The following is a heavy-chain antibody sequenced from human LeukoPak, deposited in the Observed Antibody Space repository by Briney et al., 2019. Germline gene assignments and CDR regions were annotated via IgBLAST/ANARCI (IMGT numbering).Heavy chain of an antibody. CDR1: GFTFSSYS. Sequence: GGSLRLSCAASGFTFSSYSMNWVRQAPGKGLEWVSSISSSSSYIYYADSVKGRFTISRDNAKNSLYLQMNSLRAEDTAVYYCARDGAAAGTSYYYGMDVWGQGTTVTVSS. D-gene: IGHD6-13*01. V-gene: IGHV3-21*01. CDR2: ISSSSSYI. CDR3: ARDGAAAGTSYYYGMDV. J-gene: IGHJ6*02.